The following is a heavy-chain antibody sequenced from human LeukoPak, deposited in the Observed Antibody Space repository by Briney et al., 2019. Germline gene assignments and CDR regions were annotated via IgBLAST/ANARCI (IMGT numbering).Heavy chain of an antibody. CDR3: ARDYWGQDLRIPRY. Sequence: GASVKVSCKASGYTFTSYGISWVRQAPGQGLEWMGWISAYNGNTNYAQKLQGRVTMTTDTSTSTAYMELRSLRSDDTAVYYCARDYWGQDLRIPRYWGQGTLVTVSS. V-gene: IGHV1-18*01. CDR2: ISAYNGNT. D-gene: IGHD3-16*01. J-gene: IGHJ4*02. CDR1: GYTFTSYG.